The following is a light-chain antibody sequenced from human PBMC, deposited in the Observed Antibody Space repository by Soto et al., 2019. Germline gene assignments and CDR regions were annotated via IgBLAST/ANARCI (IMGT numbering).Light chain of an antibody. CDR3: AVWDDSLSYV. V-gene: IGLV1-44*01. CDR2: SNN. Sequence: QSVLTQPPSASGTPGQRVTISCSGSSSNIGSNTVTWYQQLPGTAPKLLIYSNNQRPSGVPDRFSGSKSGTSASLAISGLQSEDEADYSCAVWDDSLSYVFGNGTKVTVL. CDR1: SSNIGSNT. J-gene: IGLJ1*01.